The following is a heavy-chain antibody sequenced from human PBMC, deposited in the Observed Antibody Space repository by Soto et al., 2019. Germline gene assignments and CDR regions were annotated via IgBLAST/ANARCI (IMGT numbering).Heavy chain of an antibody. D-gene: IGHD3-9*01. J-gene: IGHJ4*02. V-gene: IGHV3-23*01. CDR2: ISGSGAIT. CDR1: GFTFKNYD. Sequence: EVQLLESGGGLVQPGGSLRLSCVASGFTFKNYDMRWVRQAPGKGLEWVSGISGSGAITYYADSVRGRFTISRDNSKNTLYLQLNSLGAEDTDIYYCAKDRQFRSYYESAGHYNNWGQGTCHRLL. CDR3: AKDRQFRSYYESAGHYNN.